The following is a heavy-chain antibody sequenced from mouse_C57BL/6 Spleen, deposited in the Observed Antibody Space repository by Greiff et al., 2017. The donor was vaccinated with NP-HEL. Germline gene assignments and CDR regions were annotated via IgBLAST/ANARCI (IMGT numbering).Heavy chain of an antibody. CDR2: IHPNSGST. D-gene: IGHD2-2*01. V-gene: IGHV1-64*01. Sequence: QVQLQQPGAELVKPGASVKLSCKASGYTFTSYWMHWVKQRPGQGLEWIGMIHPNSGSTNYNEKFKSKATLTVDKSSSTAYMQLSSLTSEDSAVYYCARYETYGYDDYYAMDYWGQGTSVTVSS. J-gene: IGHJ4*01. CDR1: GYTFTSYW. CDR3: ARYETYGYDDYYAMDY.